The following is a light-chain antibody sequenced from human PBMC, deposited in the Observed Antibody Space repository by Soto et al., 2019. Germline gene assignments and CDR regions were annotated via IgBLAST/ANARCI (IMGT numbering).Light chain of an antibody. CDR2: SAA. V-gene: IGKV3-20*01. CDR3: QRYGGSPPVT. CDR1: QSFSSSN. Sequence: VFTHSPGTLSLSPEERATLSCRASQSFSSSNLAWYQHKPGQPPKLIVYSAARRATGIPDRFSGSGSGTDFTLTISRLEPEDFALYYCQRYGGSPPVTFGGGTKVDIK. J-gene: IGKJ4*01.